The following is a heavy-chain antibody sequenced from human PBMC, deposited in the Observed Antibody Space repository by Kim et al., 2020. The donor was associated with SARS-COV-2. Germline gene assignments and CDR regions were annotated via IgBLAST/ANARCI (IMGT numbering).Heavy chain of an antibody. V-gene: IGHV4-34*01. CDR2: INHSGST. J-gene: IGHJ6*02. CDR1: GGSFSGYY. Sequence: SETLSLTCAVYGGSFSGYYWSWIRQPPGKGLEWIGEINHSGSTNYNPSLKSRVTISVDTSKNQFSLKLSSVTAADTAVYYCARGRITMVRGVTSRYYYGMDVWGQGTTVTVSS. CDR3: ARGRITMVRGVTSRYYYGMDV. D-gene: IGHD3-10*01.